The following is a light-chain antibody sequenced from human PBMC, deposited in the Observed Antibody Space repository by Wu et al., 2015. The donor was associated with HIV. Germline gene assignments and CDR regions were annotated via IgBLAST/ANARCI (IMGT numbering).Light chain of an antibody. J-gene: IGKJ4*01. CDR1: QNVSSS. V-gene: IGKV3-15*01. CDR3: QQYDSSPLT. Sequence: EIVMTQSPATLSVSPGERVTLSCRASQNVSSSLVWYQQRLGQAPRLLIYGASTRATGIPDRFSGSGSGTEFTLTISGLEPEDFAVYYCQQYDSSPLTFGGGTKVEIK. CDR2: GAS.